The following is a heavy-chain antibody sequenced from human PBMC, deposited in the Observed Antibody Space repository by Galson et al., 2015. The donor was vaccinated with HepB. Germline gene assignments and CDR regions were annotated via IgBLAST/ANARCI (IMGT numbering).Heavy chain of an antibody. CDR2: THHSGST. Sequence: ETLSLTCAVSGGSISSYNWWNWVRQPPGKGLEWIGETHHSGSTNYNASLKSRVTISVDKSKNQFSLKLSSVTAADTAVYYCASRRSAYGDLDYWGQGTLVTVSS. CDR3: ASRRSAYGDLDY. D-gene: IGHD3-16*01. V-gene: IGHV4-4*02. CDR1: GGSISSYNW. J-gene: IGHJ4*02.